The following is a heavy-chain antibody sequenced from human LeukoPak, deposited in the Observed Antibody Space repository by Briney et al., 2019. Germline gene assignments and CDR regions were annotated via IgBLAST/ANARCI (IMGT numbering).Heavy chain of an antibody. Sequence: GGSLRPLSGAFGFPFSRRAMWWVRPPPGEGLEWVSAINTDYTHHPHSVPGRFTIYINNSKHTLYLQMNRLRDEHTALYYCVREAGYCPSVCLKSNSFDPWGQGTLVTVSS. CDR1: GFPFSRRA. CDR3: VREAGYCPSVCLKSNSFDP. CDR2: INTDYT. J-gene: IGHJ5*02. D-gene: IGHD2-8*02. V-gene: IGHV3-23*01.